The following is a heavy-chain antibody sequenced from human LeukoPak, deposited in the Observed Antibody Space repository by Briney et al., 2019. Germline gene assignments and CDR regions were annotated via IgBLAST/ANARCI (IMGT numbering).Heavy chain of an antibody. Sequence: GGSLRLSCAASGFSFSSHGMSWVRQAPGKGLEWVSAISGSGGSTYYADSVKGRFTISRDTSKNTVSLQMNSLRAEDTAVYYCAGDKTTGGWYEFDYWGQGTLVTVSS. V-gene: IGHV3-23*01. CDR2: ISGSGGST. D-gene: IGHD6-19*01. CDR1: GFSFSSHG. CDR3: AGDKTTGGWYEFDY. J-gene: IGHJ4*02.